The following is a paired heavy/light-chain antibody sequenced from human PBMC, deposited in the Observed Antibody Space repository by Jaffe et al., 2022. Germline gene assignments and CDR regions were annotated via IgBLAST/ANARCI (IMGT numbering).Heavy chain of an antibody. CDR3: ARSLAYCGGDCHRERYYFDY. D-gene: IGHD2-21*02. V-gene: IGHV3-66*02. J-gene: IGHJ4*02. Sequence: EVQLVESGGGLVQPGGSLRLSCAASGFTVSSNYMSWVRQAPGKGLEWVSVIYSGGTTYYTDSVKGRFTVSRDSSKNTLYLQMNSLRAEDTAVYYCARSLAYCGGDCHRERYYFDYWGQGTLVTVSS. CDR1: GFTVSSNY. CDR2: IYSGGTT.
Light chain of an antibody. CDR2: DVT. J-gene: IGLJ2*01. V-gene: IGLV2-14*03. CDR3: SSYTSSGTLVI. Sequence: QSALTQPASVSGSPGQSITISCTGTSSDVGGYNYVSWYQQHPGKAPKLMIYDVTNRPSGVSNRFSGSKSDNTASLTVSGLQAEDEADYYCSSYTSSGTLVIFGGGTKLTVL. CDR1: SSDVGGYNY.